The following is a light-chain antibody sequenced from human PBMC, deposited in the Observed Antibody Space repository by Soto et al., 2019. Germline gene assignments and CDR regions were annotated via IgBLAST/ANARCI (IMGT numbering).Light chain of an antibody. CDR1: SSNIGAGYD. J-gene: IGLJ1*01. Sequence: QSVLTQPPSVSGSPGQRVTISCTGSSSNIGAGYDVHWYQQLPGTAPKLLIYDNFNRPSGVPDRFSGSKSGTSASLAITGLQAEDEADYYCQSYDSSLSGYVFGTGTKFTVL. CDR2: DNF. CDR3: QSYDSSLSGYV. V-gene: IGLV1-40*01.